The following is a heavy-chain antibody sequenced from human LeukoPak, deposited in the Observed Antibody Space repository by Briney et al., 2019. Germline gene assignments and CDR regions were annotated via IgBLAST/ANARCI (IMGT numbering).Heavy chain of an antibody. CDR1: GGSISSSSFY. J-gene: IGHJ4*02. Sequence: SETLSLTCTVSGGSISSSSFYWVWIRQPPGKGLEWIGSIYYSGSTYYNPSLKSRVTISVDTSKNQFSLKLSSVTAADTAVYYCASPLRYDSSAFFFDCWGQGTLVTVSS. D-gene: IGHD3-22*01. CDR2: IYYSGST. V-gene: IGHV4-39*07. CDR3: ASPLRYDSSAFFFDC.